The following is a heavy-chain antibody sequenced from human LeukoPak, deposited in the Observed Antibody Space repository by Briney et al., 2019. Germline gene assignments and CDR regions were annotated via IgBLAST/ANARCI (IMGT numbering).Heavy chain of an antibody. J-gene: IGHJ4*02. CDR2: ISYDGSNK. CDR1: GFAFSSYA. CDR3: ALRASTNIPGY. D-gene: IGHD2/OR15-2a*01. V-gene: IGHV3-30-3*01. Sequence: GGSLRLSCAASGFAFSSYAMHWVRQAPGKGLEWVAVISYDGSNKYYADSVKGRFTISRDNSKNTLYLQMNSLRAEDTAVYYCALRASTNIPGYWGQGTLVAVSS.